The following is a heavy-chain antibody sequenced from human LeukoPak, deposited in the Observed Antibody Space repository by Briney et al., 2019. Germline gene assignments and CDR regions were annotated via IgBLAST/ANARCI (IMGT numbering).Heavy chain of an antibody. CDR1: GGTFSSYA. Sequence: ASVKVSCKASGGTFSSYAISWVRQAPGQGLEWMGWISAYNGNTNYAQKLQGRVTMTTDTSTSTAYMELRSLRSDDTAVYYCARVLGSGRYDILTGLPTRPYYFDYWGQGTLVTVSS. D-gene: IGHD3-9*01. J-gene: IGHJ4*02. V-gene: IGHV1-18*01. CDR3: ARVLGSGRYDILTGLPTRPYYFDY. CDR2: ISAYNGNT.